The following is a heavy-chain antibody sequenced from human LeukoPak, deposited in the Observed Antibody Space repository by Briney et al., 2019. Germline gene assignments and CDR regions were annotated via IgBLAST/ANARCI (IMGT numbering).Heavy chain of an antibody. CDR2: IHSSGST. J-gene: IGHJ4*02. CDR1: GGSISTYY. D-gene: IGHD2-2*01. V-gene: IGHV4-4*07. CDR3: ARDEVGYCRRTSCSPFDY. Sequence: PSETLSLTCNVSGGSISTYYWSWIRQPAGKGLEYIGRIHSSGSTNYNPSLKSRVTMSVDTSKNQFSLKLASVTAADTAVYYCARDEVGYCRRTSCSPFDYWGQGTLVTVSS.